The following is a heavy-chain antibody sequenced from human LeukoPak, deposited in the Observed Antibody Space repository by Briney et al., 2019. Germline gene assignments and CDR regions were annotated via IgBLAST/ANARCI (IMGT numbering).Heavy chain of an antibody. CDR1: GGSFSGYY. CDR2: INHSGST. V-gene: IGHV4-34*01. CDR3: AREVMDDQFFDY. D-gene: IGHD3-16*01. J-gene: IGHJ4*02. Sequence: SETLSLTCAVYGGSFSGYYWSWIRQPPGKGLEWIGEINHSGSTNYNPSFKSRVTISVDPSKNQFSLKLSSVTAADTAVYYCAREVMDDQFFDYWGQGTLVTVSS.